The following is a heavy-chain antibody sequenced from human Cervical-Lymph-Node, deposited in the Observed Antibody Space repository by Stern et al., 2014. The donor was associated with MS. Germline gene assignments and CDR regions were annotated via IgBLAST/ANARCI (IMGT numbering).Heavy chain of an antibody. CDR3: ARVGGQWLSLIDP. J-gene: IGHJ5*02. CDR1: GGSISSYY. Sequence: QVQLQESGPGLVKPSETLSLTCTVSGGSISSYYWSWIRQPPGKGLEWIGDIYYSGRTSYNPYLNSRITISVDTSKNQFSLKLSSVTAADTAVYYCARVGGQWLSLIDPWGQGTLVTVSS. D-gene: IGHD6-19*01. V-gene: IGHV4-59*01. CDR2: IYYSGRT.